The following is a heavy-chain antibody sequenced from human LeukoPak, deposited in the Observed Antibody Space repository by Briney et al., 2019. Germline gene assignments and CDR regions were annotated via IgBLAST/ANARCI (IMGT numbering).Heavy chain of an antibody. CDR3: ARGSTRPSFAARPHYYYYYMDV. CDR2: TYYRSKWYN. CDR1: GDSVSSNSAA. J-gene: IGHJ6*03. D-gene: IGHD6-6*01. V-gene: IGHV6-1*01. Sequence: SQTLSLTCAISGDSVSSNSAAWNWIRQSPSRGLEWLGRTYYRSKWYNDYAVPVKSRITINPDTSKNQFSLQLNSVTPEDTAVYYCARGSTRPSFAARPHYYYYYMDVWGKGTTVTVSS.